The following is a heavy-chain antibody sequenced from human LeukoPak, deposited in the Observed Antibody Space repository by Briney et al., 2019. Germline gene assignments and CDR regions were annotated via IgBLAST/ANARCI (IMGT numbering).Heavy chain of an antibody. D-gene: IGHD3-3*01. Sequence: GGSLRLSCAASGFTFSSHPMHWVRQAPGKGLEWVAFISYDGSNKFYADSVKGRFTISRDNAKNSLYLQMNSLRAEDTAVYYCARGYYDFWSGQYYYYYYMDVWGKGTAVTVSS. J-gene: IGHJ6*03. CDR3: ARGYYDFWSGQYYYYYYMDV. CDR2: ISYDGSNK. V-gene: IGHV3-30*04. CDR1: GFTFSSHP.